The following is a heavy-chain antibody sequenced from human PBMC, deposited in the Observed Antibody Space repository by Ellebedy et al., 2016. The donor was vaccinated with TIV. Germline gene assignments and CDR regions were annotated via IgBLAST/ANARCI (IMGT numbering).Heavy chain of an antibody. CDR2: INAGNGNT. V-gene: IGHV1-3*01. D-gene: IGHD4-17*01. CDR3: ARETGGSSSPDYGDYDPSGWFDP. Sequence: ASVKVSCXASGYTFTSYAMHWVRQAPGQRLEWMGWINAGNGNTKYSQKFQGRVTITRDTSASTAYMELSSLRSEDTAVYYCARETGGSSSPDYGDYDPSGWFDPWGQGTLVTVSS. CDR1: GYTFTSYA. J-gene: IGHJ5*02.